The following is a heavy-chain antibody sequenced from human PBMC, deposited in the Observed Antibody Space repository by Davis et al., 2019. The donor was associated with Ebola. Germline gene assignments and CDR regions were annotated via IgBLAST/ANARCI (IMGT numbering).Heavy chain of an antibody. CDR2: ISSSGNTI. V-gene: IGHV3-48*03. D-gene: IGHD4-17*01. CDR3: ARGRTVTNYVDY. J-gene: IGHJ4*02. Sequence: GESLKISCSASGFTFGDFLMNWVRQAPGKGLEWVSYISSSGNTIYYADSVKGRFTISRDNAKNSLYLQMNNLRDEDTAVFYCARGRTVTNYVDYWGPGILVTVSS. CDR1: GFTFGDFL.